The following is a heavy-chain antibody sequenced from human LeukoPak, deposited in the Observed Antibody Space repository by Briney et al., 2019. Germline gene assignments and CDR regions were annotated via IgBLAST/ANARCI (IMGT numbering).Heavy chain of an antibody. CDR3: AKVGLAPYAFDY. V-gene: IGHV3-30*18. Sequence: GGSLRLSCAASGFTFRNYGMHWVRQAPGKGLEWVAVISIDGSEKYYADSVKGRFTISRDNSKNTLYLQMNSLRAEDTAVYYCAKVGLAPYAFDYWGQGTLVTVSS. CDR1: GFTFRNYG. J-gene: IGHJ4*02. CDR2: ISIDGSEK. D-gene: IGHD2-8*01.